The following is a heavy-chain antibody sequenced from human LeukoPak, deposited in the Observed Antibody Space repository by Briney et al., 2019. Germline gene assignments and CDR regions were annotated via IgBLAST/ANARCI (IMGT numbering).Heavy chain of an antibody. CDR2: IYYSGST. D-gene: IGHD6-6*01. J-gene: IGHJ3*02. CDR1: GGSISSSSYY. V-gene: IGHV4-39*01. Sequence: SETLSLTCTVSGGSISSSSYYWGWIRQPPGKGQEWIGSIYYSGSTYYNPSLKSRVTISVDTSKNQFSLKLSSVTAADTAVYYCARPSGIAARPRHAFDIWGQGTMVTVSS. CDR3: ARPSGIAARPRHAFDI.